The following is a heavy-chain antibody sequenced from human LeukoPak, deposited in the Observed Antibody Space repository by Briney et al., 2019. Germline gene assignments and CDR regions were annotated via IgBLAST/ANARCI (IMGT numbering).Heavy chain of an antibody. Sequence: SVKVSCKASGGTFSSYAISWVRQAPGQGLEWMGRIIPILGIANYAQKFQGRVTITADKSTSTAYMELSSLRSGDTAVYYCASMLGSGSGTYLFDFWGQGTLVTVSS. CDR3: ASMLGSGSGTYLFDF. J-gene: IGHJ4*02. D-gene: IGHD3-10*01. CDR2: IIPILGIA. CDR1: GGTFSSYA. V-gene: IGHV1-69*04.